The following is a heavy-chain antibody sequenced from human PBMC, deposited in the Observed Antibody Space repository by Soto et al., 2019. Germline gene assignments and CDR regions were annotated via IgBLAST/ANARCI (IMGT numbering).Heavy chain of an antibody. J-gene: IGHJ4*02. D-gene: IGHD3-3*01. Sequence: ASVKVSCKASGYNFIDHYIHWVRQAPGQGLEWMGWINPQNGATSLSQKFKYRVIMTSDTSISTVFMEQSNLRSDETALYYCARAPLIIVHITNLGEASPGVLEYWGQGTPVTVSS. V-gene: IGHV1-2*02. CDR2: INPQNGAT. CDR3: ARAPLIIVHITNLGEASPGVLEY. CDR1: GYNFIDHY.